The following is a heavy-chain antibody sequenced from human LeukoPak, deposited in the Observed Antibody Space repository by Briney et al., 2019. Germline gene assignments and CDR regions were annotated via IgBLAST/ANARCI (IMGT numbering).Heavy chain of an antibody. V-gene: IGHV4-30-2*01. CDR2: IYHSGST. J-gene: IGHJ5*02. CDR3: ARGVYYYGSGSCHNVLWWFDP. CDR1: GGSISSGGYS. D-gene: IGHD3-10*01. Sequence: PSQTLSLTCAVSGGSISSGGYSWSWIRQPPGKGLEWIGYIYHSGSTSYNPSLKSRVTISIDTSKNQFSLKLSSVTAADTAVYFCARGVYYYGSGSCHNVLWWFDPWGQGTLVTVSS.